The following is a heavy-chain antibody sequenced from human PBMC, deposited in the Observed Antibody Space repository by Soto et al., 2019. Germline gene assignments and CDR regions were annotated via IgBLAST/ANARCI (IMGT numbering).Heavy chain of an antibody. CDR3: ARGLYYYDSSGYYGN. Sequence: PSETLSLTCTVSGGSISSYYWSWIRQPPGKGLEWIGYIYYSGSTNYNPSLKSRVTISVDTSKNQFSLKLSSVTAADTAVYYCARGLYYYDSSGYYGNWGPGTLVTVSS. J-gene: IGHJ4*02. CDR2: IYYSGST. V-gene: IGHV4-59*08. CDR1: GGSISSYY. D-gene: IGHD3-22*01.